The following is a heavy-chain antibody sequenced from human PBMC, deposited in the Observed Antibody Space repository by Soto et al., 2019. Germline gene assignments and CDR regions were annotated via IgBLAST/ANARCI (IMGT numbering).Heavy chain of an antibody. V-gene: IGHV4-59*01. CDR2: IYYSGST. Sequence: SETLSLTCTVSGGSISSYYWSWIRQPPGKGLEWIGYIYYSGSTNYNPSLKSRVTISVDTSKNQFSLKLSSVTAADTAVYYCARRYDASFDYWGQGTLVTVSS. CDR1: GGSISSYY. D-gene: IGHD3-3*01. CDR3: ARRYDASFDY. J-gene: IGHJ4*02.